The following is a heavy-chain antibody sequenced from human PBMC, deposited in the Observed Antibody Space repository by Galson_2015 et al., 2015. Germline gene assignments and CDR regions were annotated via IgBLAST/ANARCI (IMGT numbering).Heavy chain of an antibody. CDR3: ATGNFPAVAGIYFDH. CDR2: IWSDGSKK. V-gene: IGHV3-33*01. D-gene: IGHD6-19*01. CDR1: GFTFSRFG. Sequence: SLRLSCAASGFTFSRFGMHWVRQAPGKGLEWLTIIWSDGSKKDYADSVKGRFTISRDNSNNTLYLQMNSLRAEDTAVYYCATGNFPAVAGIYFDHWGQGTLVTVSS. J-gene: IGHJ4*02.